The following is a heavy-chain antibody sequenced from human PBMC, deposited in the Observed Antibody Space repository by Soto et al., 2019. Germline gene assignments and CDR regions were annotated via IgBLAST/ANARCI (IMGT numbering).Heavy chain of an antibody. D-gene: IGHD3-3*01. J-gene: IGHJ4*02. CDR3: ARGGYYDFWSGYSHSFDY. CDR2: ISYDGSNK. V-gene: IGHV3-30-3*01. Sequence: QVQLVESGGGVVQPGRSLRLSCAASGFTFSSYAMHWVRQAPGKGLEWVGVISYDGSNKYYADSVKGRFNISRDNSKNTLYQQMNSLRAEDTAVYYCARGGYYDFWSGYSHSFDYLGQGTLVTVSS. CDR1: GFTFSSYA.